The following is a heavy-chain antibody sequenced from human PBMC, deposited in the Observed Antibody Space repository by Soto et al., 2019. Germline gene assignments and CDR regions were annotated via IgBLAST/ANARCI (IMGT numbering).Heavy chain of an antibody. CDR2: ISAYNGNT. Sequence: QVQLVQSGAEVKKPAASVKVSCKASGYTFNSYGISWVRQAPGQGLEWMGWISAYNGNTNYAQKLQGRVTMTTDPSTSTAYMEMRSLRSDDTAVSYCARDWSAAGPLDYWGQGTLVTVSS. CDR3: ARDWSAAGPLDY. CDR1: GYTFNSYG. D-gene: IGHD6-13*01. J-gene: IGHJ4*02. V-gene: IGHV1-18*01.